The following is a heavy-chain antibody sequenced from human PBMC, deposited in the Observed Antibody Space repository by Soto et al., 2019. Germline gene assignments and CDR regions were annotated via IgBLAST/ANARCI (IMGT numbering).Heavy chain of an antibody. V-gene: IGHV3-73*01. J-gene: IGHJ6*02. CDR1: GFTFSGSA. CDR3: TRIAEYQLLGERYYYYYGMDV. CDR2: IRSKANSYAT. Sequence: GGSLRLSCAASGFTFSGSAMHWVRQASGKGLEWVGRIRSKANSYATAYGETVKGRFTISRDDSKNTAYLQMNSLKTEDTAVYYCTRIAEYQLLGERYYYYYGMDVWGQGTTVTVSS. D-gene: IGHD2-2*01.